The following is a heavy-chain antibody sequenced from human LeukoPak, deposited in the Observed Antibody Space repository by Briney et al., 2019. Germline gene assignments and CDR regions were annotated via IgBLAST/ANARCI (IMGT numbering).Heavy chain of an antibody. CDR2: IYYTGT. CDR1: GGSVTDYY. V-gene: IGHV4-59*02. CDR3: ASLDYDFWSGYQEINWFDP. Sequence: SETLSLTCTVSGGSVTDYYWSWIRQSPGKGLEWIGYIYYTGTSYNPSLKSRVTISADTSKNQFSLKLSSVTAADTAVYHCASLDYDFWSGYQEINWFDPWGQGTLVTVSS. D-gene: IGHD3-3*01. J-gene: IGHJ5*02.